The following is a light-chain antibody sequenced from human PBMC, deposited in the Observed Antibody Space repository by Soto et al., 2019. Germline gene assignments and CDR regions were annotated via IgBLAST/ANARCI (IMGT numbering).Light chain of an antibody. Sequence: EIVLTQSPGTLSLSPGERATLSCGASQSVSSYLAWYQQKPGQAPRLLIYDASNRATGIPARFSGSGSGTDFTLTISSLEPEDFAVYYCQQRSNWPPTWTFGQGTKVDIK. V-gene: IGKV3-11*01. J-gene: IGKJ1*01. CDR1: QSVSSY. CDR2: DAS. CDR3: QQRSNWPPTWT.